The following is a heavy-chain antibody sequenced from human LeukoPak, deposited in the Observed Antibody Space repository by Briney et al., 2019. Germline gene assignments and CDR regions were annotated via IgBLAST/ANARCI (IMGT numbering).Heavy chain of an antibody. V-gene: IGHV4-61*10. CDR3: ARGYSSGWYEGYRFDY. CDR1: GGSISSGSYY. Sequence: PSQTLSLTCTVSGGSISSGSYYWSWIRQPAGKGLEWIGYIYYSGSTNYNPSLKSRVTISVDTSKNQFSLKLSSVTAADTAVYYCARGYSSGWYEGYRFDYWGQGTLVTVSS. D-gene: IGHD6-19*01. CDR2: IYYSGST. J-gene: IGHJ4*02.